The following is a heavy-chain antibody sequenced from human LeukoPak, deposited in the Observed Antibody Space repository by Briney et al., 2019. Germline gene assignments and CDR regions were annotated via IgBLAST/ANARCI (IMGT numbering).Heavy chain of an antibody. J-gene: IGHJ4*02. CDR3: VRDVYGDPFDY. CDR1: GGSISSYY. D-gene: IGHD4-17*01. CDR2: IHSTEST. Sequence: SETLTLTCTVSGGSISSYYWSWIRQPPGKGLEWIGYIHSTESTIYNPSLKSRVTISVDTSKNQFSLKLSSVTAADTAVYYCVRDVYGDPFDYWGQGTLVTVSS. V-gene: IGHV4-59*01.